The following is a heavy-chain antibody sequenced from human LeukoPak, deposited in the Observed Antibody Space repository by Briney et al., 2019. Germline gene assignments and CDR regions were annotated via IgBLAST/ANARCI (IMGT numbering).Heavy chain of an antibody. J-gene: IGHJ4*02. CDR1: GGSISSSSYY. D-gene: IGHD5-12*01. Sequence: SETLSLTCTVSGGSISSSSYYWGWIRQPPGKGLEWIGSIYYSGSTYYNPSLKSRVTISVDTSKNQFSLKLSSVTAADTAVYYCARAVEWLRFQDYWGQGTLVTVSS. V-gene: IGHV4-39*01. CDR3: ARAVEWLRFQDY. CDR2: IYYSGST.